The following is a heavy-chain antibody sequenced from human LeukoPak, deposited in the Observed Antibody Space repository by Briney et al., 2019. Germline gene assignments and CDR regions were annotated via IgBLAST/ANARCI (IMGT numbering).Heavy chain of an antibody. Sequence: PGGSLRLSCAASGFTFSSYAMHWVRQAPGKGLEWVAVISYDGSNKYYADSVKGRFTISRDNSKNTLYLQMNSLRAEDTAVYYCAREGKNDYLRFDYWGQGTLVTVSS. D-gene: IGHD4-11*01. CDR2: ISYDGSNK. CDR1: GFTFSSYA. V-gene: IGHV3-30-3*01. J-gene: IGHJ4*02. CDR3: AREGKNDYLRFDY.